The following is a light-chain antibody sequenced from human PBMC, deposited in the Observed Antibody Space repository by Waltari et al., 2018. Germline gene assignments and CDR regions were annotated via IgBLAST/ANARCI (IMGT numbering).Light chain of an antibody. CDR2: YDS. CDR3: QVWDSSSDR. V-gene: IGLV3-21*04. Sequence: SYVLTQPPSVSVAPGKTGRITCGGNNIGSKSVHWYQQKPGQAPVLVIYYDSDWPSGIPERFSGSNSGNTATLTISRVEAGDEADYYCQVWDSSSDRFGGGTKLTVL. J-gene: IGLJ2*01. CDR1: NIGSKS.